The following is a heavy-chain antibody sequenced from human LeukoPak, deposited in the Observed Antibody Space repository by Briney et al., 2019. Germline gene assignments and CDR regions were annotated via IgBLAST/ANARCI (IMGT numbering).Heavy chain of an antibody. CDR2: INPNSGGT. V-gene: IGHV1-2*02. J-gene: IGHJ3*02. D-gene: IGHD2/OR15-2a*01. CDR3: ARFLDVGFDI. Sequence: GASVKVSCKASGYTFTSYDINWVRQATGQGLEWMGWINPNSGGTNYAQKFQGRVTMTRDTSISTAYMELSRLRSDDTAVYYCARFLDVGFDIWGQGTMVTVSS. CDR1: GYTFTSYD.